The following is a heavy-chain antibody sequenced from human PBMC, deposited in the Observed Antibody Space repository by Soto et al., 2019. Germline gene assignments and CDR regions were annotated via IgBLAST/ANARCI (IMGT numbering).Heavy chain of an antibody. V-gene: IGHV1-8*01. Sequence: ASVKVSCKASGYTFTSYDINWVRQATGQGLEWMGWMNPNSGNTGYAQKFQGRVTMTRNTSISTAYMELSSLRSEDTAVYYCARVRYYYASGMYYVCYWDQGTLVTVSS. CDR2: MNPNSGNT. D-gene: IGHD3-10*01. CDR3: ARVRYYYASGMYYVCY. J-gene: IGHJ4*02. CDR1: GYTFTSYD.